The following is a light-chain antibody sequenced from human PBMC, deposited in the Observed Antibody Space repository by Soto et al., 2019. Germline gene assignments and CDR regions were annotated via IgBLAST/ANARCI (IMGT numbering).Light chain of an antibody. CDR3: SSYTSSSTLV. CDR1: SSDVGGYNS. CDR2: EVS. V-gene: IGLV2-14*01. J-gene: IGLJ1*01. Sequence: QSVLTQPASVSGYPGQSITVSCTGTSSDVGGYNSVSWYQQHPGKAPKLMIYEVSYRPSGVSNRFSGSKSGNTASLTISGLQAEDEAEYYCSSYTSSSTLVFGTGTKVTV.